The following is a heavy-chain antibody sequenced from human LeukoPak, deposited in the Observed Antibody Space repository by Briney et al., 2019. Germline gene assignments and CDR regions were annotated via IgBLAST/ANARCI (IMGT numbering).Heavy chain of an antibody. V-gene: IGHV4-39*01. D-gene: IGHD4-23*01. Sequence: SETLSLTCTVSGGSISSSSYYWGWIRQPPGKGLEWIGGIYYSGSTYYNPSLKSRVTISVDTSKNQFSLKLSSVIAADTAVYYCARHRGGNSRWYFDYWGQGTLVTVSS. J-gene: IGHJ4*02. CDR3: ARHRGGNSRWYFDY. CDR2: IYYSGST. CDR1: GGSISSSSYY.